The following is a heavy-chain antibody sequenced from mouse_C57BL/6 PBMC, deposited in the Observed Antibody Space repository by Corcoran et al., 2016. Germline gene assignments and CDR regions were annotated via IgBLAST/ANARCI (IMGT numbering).Heavy chain of an antibody. D-gene: IGHD2-3*01. CDR2: IYPYNGVS. CDR1: GYSFTGYY. J-gene: IGHJ1*03. CDR3: ARWSIYDGSYWDCDV. V-gene: IGHV1-31*01. Sequence: EVQLQQSGPELVKPGASVKISCKASGYSFTGYYMHWVKQSHGNILDWIGYIYPYNGVSSYNQKFKGKATLTVDKSSSTAYMELRSLTSEDSAVYYCARWSIYDGSYWDCDVWGTGTTVTVSS.